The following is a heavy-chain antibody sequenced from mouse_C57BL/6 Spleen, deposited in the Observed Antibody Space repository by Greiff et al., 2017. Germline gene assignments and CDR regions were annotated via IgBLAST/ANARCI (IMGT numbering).Heavy chain of an antibody. V-gene: IGHV1-7*01. Sequence: QVQLQQSGAELAKPGASVKLSCKASGYTFTSYWMHWVKQRPGQGLEWIGYINPSSGYTKYNQKFKDKATFTADKSSSTDYMQLSSLTYEDSAVYYCARSGNYYGSSYRAMDYWGQGTSVTVSS. D-gene: IGHD1-1*01. J-gene: IGHJ4*01. CDR1: GYTFTSYW. CDR2: INPSSGYT. CDR3: ARSGNYYGSSYRAMDY.